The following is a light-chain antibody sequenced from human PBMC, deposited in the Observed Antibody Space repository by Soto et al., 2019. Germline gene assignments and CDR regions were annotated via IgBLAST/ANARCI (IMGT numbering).Light chain of an antibody. CDR1: QSFSNN. CDR3: QQYNKWPPIT. J-gene: IGKJ5*01. V-gene: IGKV3D-15*01. CDR2: GAT. Sequence: EIVLTQSPGTLSLSPGERATLSCRASQSFSNNFLAWYQHKPGQAPRLLIYGATVRATGIPARFSGSGSGTEFTLTISSLQSEDFAVYYCQQYNKWPPITFGQGTRLEIK.